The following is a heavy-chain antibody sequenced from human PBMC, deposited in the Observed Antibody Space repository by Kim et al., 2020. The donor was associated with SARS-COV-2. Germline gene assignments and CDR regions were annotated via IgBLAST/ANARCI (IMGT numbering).Heavy chain of an antibody. CDR1: GITFSGSP. CDR3: TRQRRGTAGMDF. D-gene: IGHD1-1*01. CDR2: IRGKAGSGAT. Sequence: GGSLRLSCAGSGITFSGSPMHWVRQASGKGLEWVCRIRGKAGSGATAYAASGRVRITIARDESQQTAYLQMNSVKIKDTAVYYCTRQRRGTAGMDFWCQG. J-gene: IGHJ6*02. V-gene: IGHV3-73*01.